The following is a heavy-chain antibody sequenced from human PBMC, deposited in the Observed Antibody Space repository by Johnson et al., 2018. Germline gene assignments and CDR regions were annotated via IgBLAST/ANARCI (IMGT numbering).Heavy chain of an antibody. Sequence: QVQLVQSGGGVVRPGGSLRLSCAASGFTFDDYALHWVRPAPGKGLEWVAVISYDGSNKYYADSVQGRFHTSRDNSKTTLYPQMNSPRAGDTAVDYCAKHGDHDFSGLGAFEIWVQGTMGTVSS. D-gene: IGHD3-3*01. J-gene: IGHJ3*02. V-gene: IGHV3-30*18. CDR2: ISYDGSNK. CDR3: AKHGDHDFSGLGAFEI. CDR1: GFTFDDYA.